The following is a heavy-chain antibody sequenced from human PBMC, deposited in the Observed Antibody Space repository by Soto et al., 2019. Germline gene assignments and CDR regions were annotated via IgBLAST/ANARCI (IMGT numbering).Heavy chain of an antibody. V-gene: IGHV3-48*02. Sequence: EVQLVESGGDLVQRGGSLRLSCIASGFTFNIYSMNWVRQAPGKGLEWFSYITSDTKTIKYADSVKGRFTISRDNAKHSVYLQMNSLRDEDTAVYYCARSVEGHFDYWGQGTVVTVSS. D-gene: IGHD6-19*01. CDR3: ARSVEGHFDY. CDR1: GFTFNIYS. J-gene: IGHJ4*02. CDR2: ITSDTKTI.